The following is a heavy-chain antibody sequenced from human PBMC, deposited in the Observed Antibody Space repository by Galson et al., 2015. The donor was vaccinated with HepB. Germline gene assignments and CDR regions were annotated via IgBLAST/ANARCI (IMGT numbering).Heavy chain of an antibody. D-gene: IGHD6-13*01. CDR2: ISYDGNHR. J-gene: IGHJ4*02. CDR3: ARPKAGLPADGHFFDT. V-gene: IGHV3-30*04. CDR1: GFIFGIYT. Sequence: SLRLSCAASGFIFGIYTMHWVRQAPGNGLEWVAVISYDGNHRFYADSVKGRFTISRDNSKNTQYLEMNSLKVDDTAVYYCARPKAGLPADGHFFDTWGQGTLVTVSS.